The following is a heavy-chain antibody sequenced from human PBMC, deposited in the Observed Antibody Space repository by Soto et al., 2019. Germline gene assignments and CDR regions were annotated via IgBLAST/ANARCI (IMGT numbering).Heavy chain of an antibody. CDR1: GFTFSSYA. CDR3: AKVERAVAGIID. J-gene: IGHJ4*02. D-gene: IGHD6-19*01. Sequence: GGSLRLSCAASGFTFSSYAMSWVRQAPGKGLDWVSAISVSVGSTYYADSVKGRFTISRDNSKNTLYLQMNSLRAEDTAVYYCAKVERAVAGIIDWGQGTQVTVSS. V-gene: IGHV3-23*01. CDR2: ISVSVGST.